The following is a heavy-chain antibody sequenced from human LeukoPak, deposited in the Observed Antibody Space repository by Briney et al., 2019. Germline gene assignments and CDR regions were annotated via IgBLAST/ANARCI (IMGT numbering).Heavy chain of an antibody. CDR2: ISGSGGST. CDR3: AKDERITIFGVVILYFDY. CDR1: GFTFSSYA. V-gene: IGHV3-23*01. D-gene: IGHD3-3*01. Sequence: PGGSLRLSCAASGFTFSSYAMSWVRQAPGKGLEWVSAISGSGGSTYYADSVKGRFTISRDNSKNTLYLQMNSLRAEDTAVYYCAKDERITIFGVVILYFDYWGQGTLVTVSS. J-gene: IGHJ4*02.